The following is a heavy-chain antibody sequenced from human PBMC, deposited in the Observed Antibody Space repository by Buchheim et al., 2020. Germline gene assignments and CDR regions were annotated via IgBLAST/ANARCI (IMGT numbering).Heavy chain of an antibody. CDR1: DGSLSGYF. CDR3: ARGQRDGSGRRRSWFDP. CDR2: INRSGST. D-gene: IGHD3-10*01. Sequence: QVQLQQWGAGLLKPSETLSLTCAIYDGSLSGYFWSWIRQSPGKGLEWIGEINRSGSTNYSPSLKSRVTISVDTSKNQFSLKLTSVTAADTGLYYCARGQRDGSGRRRSWFDPWGQGTL. J-gene: IGHJ5*02. V-gene: IGHV4-34*01.